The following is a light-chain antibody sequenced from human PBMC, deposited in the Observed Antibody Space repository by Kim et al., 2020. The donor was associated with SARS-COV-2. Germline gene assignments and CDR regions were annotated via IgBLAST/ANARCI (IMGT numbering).Light chain of an antibody. CDR1: QSVSRY. CDR2: DAS. Sequence: FLPPSPATLSLSPGEGASLSCRASQSVSRYLAWYQQKPGQAPRLLSYDASNRATGIPARFSGSGSGTDFTLTISSLEPEDFAVYYCQQEGTFGQGTKVDIK. J-gene: IGKJ1*01. CDR3: QQEGT. V-gene: IGKV3-11*01.